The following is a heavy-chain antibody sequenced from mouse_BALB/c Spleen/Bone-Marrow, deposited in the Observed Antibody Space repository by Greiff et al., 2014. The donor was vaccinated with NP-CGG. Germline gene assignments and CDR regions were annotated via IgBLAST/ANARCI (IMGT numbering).Heavy chain of an antibody. V-gene: IGHV1-18*01. CDR1: GYTFTEYT. CDR3: ARKFYCGNFHFDY. J-gene: IGHJ2*01. CDR2: INPNNGGT. D-gene: IGHD2-1*01. Sequence: VQLQQSGPELVKPGASVKISCKTSGYTFTEYTMHWVKQRHGQSLEWIGGINPNNGGTLYNQKFKGKATLTVDKSSITAYMQLSCLTSEDSSVYYCARKFYCGNFHFDYWGQGTTVTVSS.